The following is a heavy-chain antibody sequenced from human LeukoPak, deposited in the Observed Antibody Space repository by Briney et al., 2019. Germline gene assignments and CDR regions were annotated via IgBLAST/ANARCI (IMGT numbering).Heavy chain of an antibody. CDR2: IWYDGNNK. CDR3: ARDKVRGASDY. CDR1: GFTFSSYG. Sequence: GRSLRLSCAASGFTFSSYGMHWVRQAPGKGLEWVAVIWYDGNNKYYADSVKGRFTISRDNSKNTLYLQMNSLRAEDTAVYYCARDKVRGASDYWGRGTLVTVSS. V-gene: IGHV3-33*01. D-gene: IGHD1-26*01. J-gene: IGHJ4*02.